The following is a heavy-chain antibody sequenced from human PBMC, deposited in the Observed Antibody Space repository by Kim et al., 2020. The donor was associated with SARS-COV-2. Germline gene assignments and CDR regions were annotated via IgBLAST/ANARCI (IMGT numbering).Heavy chain of an antibody. Sequence: THYTPSLKSRVTITIDTSKNQCSLKLSSVTAADTAVYYCAGRSGYGFDYWGQGTLVTVSS. J-gene: IGHJ4*02. V-gene: IGHV4-4*08. CDR3: AGRSGYGFDY. D-gene: IGHD5-12*01. CDR2: T.